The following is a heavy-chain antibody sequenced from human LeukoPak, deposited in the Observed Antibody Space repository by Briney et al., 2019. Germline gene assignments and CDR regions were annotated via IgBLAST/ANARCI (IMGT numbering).Heavy chain of an antibody. CDR3: ARVSSLRGVTRTKNWFDP. CDR2: MNPNSGNT. J-gene: IGHJ5*02. V-gene: IGHV1-8*01. Sequence: GASVKVSCKASGYTFASYDINWVRQATGQGLEWMGWMNPNSGNTGYSQKFQGRVTMTRNTSISTAYMEVSSLRSEDTAVYYCARVSSLRGVTRTKNWFDPWGQGTLVTVSS. CDR1: GYTFASYD. D-gene: IGHD3-10*01.